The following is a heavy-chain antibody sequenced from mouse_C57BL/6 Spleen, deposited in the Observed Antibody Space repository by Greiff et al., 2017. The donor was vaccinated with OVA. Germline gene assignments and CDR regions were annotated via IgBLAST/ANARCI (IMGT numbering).Heavy chain of an antibody. Sequence: EVQLQQSGPELVKPGASVKMSCKASGYTFTDYNMHWVKQSHGKSLEWIGYINPNNGGTSYNQKFKGKATLTVNKSSSTAYMELRSLTSEDSAVYYCAREGDYYDYAMDYWGQGTSVTVSS. V-gene: IGHV1-22*01. D-gene: IGHD1-1*01. CDR3: AREGDYYDYAMDY. CDR2: INPNNGGT. CDR1: GYTFTDYN. J-gene: IGHJ4*01.